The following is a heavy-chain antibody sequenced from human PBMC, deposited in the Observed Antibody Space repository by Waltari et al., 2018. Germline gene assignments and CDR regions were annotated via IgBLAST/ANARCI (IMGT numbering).Heavy chain of an antibody. CDR1: GYTFTDDS. D-gene: IGHD6-13*01. CDR2: INPNSGGT. CDR3: ARDYSDSSSYYVGLVDYSFES. Sequence: QLVQSGAEVKKPGASVKVSCKASGYTFTDDSLHWVRQAPGQGLEWMGWINPNSGGTKFAHQFQGRVTMTSDTSISTAYMELSRLTSDDTAVYYCARDYSDSSSYYVGLVDYSFESWGQGTLVIVSS. V-gene: IGHV1-2*02. J-gene: IGHJ4*02.